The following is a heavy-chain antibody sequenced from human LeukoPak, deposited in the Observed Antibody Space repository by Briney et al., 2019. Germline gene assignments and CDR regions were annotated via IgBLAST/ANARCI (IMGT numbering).Heavy chain of an antibody. CDR3: ARGVSSSSWYSGTWFDP. D-gene: IGHD6-13*01. Sequence: GASVKVSCKASGYTFTNYGINWVRQATGQGLEWMGWMNPNSGNTGYAQKFQGRVTITRNTSISTAYMELSSLRSEDTAVYYCARGVSSSSWYSGTWFDPWGQGTLVTVSS. J-gene: IGHJ5*02. CDR1: GYTFTNYG. V-gene: IGHV1-8*01. CDR2: MNPNSGNT.